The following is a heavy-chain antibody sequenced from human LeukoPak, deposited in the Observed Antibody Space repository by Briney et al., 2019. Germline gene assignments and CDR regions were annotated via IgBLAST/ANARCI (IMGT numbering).Heavy chain of an antibody. D-gene: IGHD3-22*01. Sequence: SETLSLTCTVSGGSISSYYWSWIRQPPGKGLEWIGYIYYSGSTNFNPSLKSRVTISGDTSKKQFSLRLSSVTAADTAVYYCASGLLGNYYFDYWGQGILATVSS. CDR1: GGSISSYY. CDR3: ASGLLGNYYFDY. CDR2: IYYSGST. J-gene: IGHJ4*02. V-gene: IGHV4-59*08.